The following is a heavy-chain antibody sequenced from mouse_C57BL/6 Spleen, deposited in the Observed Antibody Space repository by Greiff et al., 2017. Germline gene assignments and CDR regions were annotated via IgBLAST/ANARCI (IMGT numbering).Heavy chain of an antibody. CDR3: ARGGGSSSYYYAMDY. V-gene: IGHV5-6*01. CDR1: GFTFSSYG. J-gene: IGHJ4*01. CDR2: ISSGGSYT. Sequence: EVHLVESGGDLVKPGGSLTLSCAASGFTFSSYGMSWVRQTPDKRLAWVATISSGGSYTYYPDSVKGRFTISRDNAKNTLYLQMSSLKSEDTAMYYCARGGGSSSYYYAMDYWGQGASVTVSS. D-gene: IGHD1-1*01.